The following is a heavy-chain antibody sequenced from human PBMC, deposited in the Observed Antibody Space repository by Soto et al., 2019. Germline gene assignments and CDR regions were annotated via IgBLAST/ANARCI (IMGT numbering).Heavy chain of an antibody. Sequence: SETLSLTCAVSGGSISSSNWWSWVRQPPGKGLEWIGEIYHSGSTNYNPSLKSRVTISVDKSKNQFSLKLSSVTAADTAVYYCARDHGDCSGGSCHYGYYYGMDVWGQGTTVTVSS. CDR3: ARDHGDCSGGSCHYGYYYGMDV. CDR1: GGSISSSNW. J-gene: IGHJ6*02. D-gene: IGHD2-15*01. V-gene: IGHV4-4*02. CDR2: IYHSGST.